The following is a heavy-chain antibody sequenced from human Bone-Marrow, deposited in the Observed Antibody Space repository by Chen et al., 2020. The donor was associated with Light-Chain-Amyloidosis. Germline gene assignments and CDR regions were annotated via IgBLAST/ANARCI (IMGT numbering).Heavy chain of an antibody. D-gene: IGHD5-12*01. J-gene: IGHJ4*02. Sequence: VQLEQSGPEVKKPGESLKISCTGSGYTLPNCWLGCVRKMPGKGLEWMGFIYPDDSDARYSPSLEGQVTISADKSITTAYLQWRSLKASDTAMYYCARRRDGYNFDYWGQGTLVTVSS. CDR1: GYTLPNCW. CDR3: ARRRDGYNFDY. V-gene: IGHV5-51*01. CDR2: IYPDDSDA.